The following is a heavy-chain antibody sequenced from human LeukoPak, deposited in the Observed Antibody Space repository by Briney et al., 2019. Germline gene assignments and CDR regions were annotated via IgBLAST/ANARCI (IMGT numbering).Heavy chain of an antibody. Sequence: KDGESLKISCKGSGYSFTSYWIGWVRQMPGKGLEWRGIIYPGDSDTRYSPSFQGQVTISADKSISTAYLQWSSLKASDTAMYYCARGIGDYDFWSGYAGFDYWGQGTLVTVSS. CDR1: GYSFTSYW. D-gene: IGHD3-3*01. J-gene: IGHJ4*02. CDR3: ARGIGDYDFWSGYAGFDY. V-gene: IGHV5-51*01. CDR2: IYPGDSDT.